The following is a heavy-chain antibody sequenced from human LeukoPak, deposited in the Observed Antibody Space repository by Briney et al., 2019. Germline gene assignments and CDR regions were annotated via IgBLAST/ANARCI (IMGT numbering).Heavy chain of an antibody. CDR1: GFTFSDHY. D-gene: IGHD2-2*01. Sequence: GGSLRLSCAASGFTFSDHYMSWLRQAPGKGLEWVSYISGSGSTIYYADSVKGRFTISRDNTKNSLYLQMNSLRVEDTAVYYCARDSAYCSSTSCRGGYFDYWGQGTLVTVSS. V-gene: IGHV3-11*04. J-gene: IGHJ4*02. CDR2: ISGSGSTI. CDR3: ARDSAYCSSTSCRGGYFDY.